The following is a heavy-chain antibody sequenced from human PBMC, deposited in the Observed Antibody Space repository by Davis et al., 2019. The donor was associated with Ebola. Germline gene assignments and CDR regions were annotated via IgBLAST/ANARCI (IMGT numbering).Heavy chain of an antibody. CDR2: IDPSDSDT. V-gene: IGHV5-10-1*01. D-gene: IGHD3/OR15-3a*01. Sequence: GESLKISCKGFGYSFTSYWITWVRQMPGKGLEWMGRIDPSDSDTNYSPSFQGHVTISADKSISTAHLQWSSLKASDTAMYYCAINSDDSWTITYWGQGTLVTVSS. CDR1: GYSFTSYW. J-gene: IGHJ4*02. CDR3: AINSDDSWTITY.